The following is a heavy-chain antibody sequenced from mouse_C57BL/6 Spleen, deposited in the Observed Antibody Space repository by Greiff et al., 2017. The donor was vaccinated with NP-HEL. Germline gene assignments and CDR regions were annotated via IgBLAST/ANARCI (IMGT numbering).Heavy chain of an antibody. Sequence: EVMLVESGGGLVKPGGSLKLSCAASGFTFSDYGMHWVRQAPEKGLEWVAYISSGSSTIYYADTVKGRFTISRDTAKDTLFLQMTSLRSEDTAMYYCARHGTWFAYWGQGTLVTVSA. J-gene: IGHJ3*01. CDR1: GFTFSDYG. CDR3: ARHGTWFAY. D-gene: IGHD2-1*01. V-gene: IGHV5-17*01. CDR2: ISSGSSTI.